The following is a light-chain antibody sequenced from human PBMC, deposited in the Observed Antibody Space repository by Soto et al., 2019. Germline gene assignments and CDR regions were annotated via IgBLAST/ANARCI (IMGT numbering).Light chain of an antibody. J-gene: IGKJ1*01. CDR3: QQLTDWPPQWT. CDR2: DAS. CDR1: QGISSA. V-gene: IGKV1-13*02. Sequence: AIQLTQSPSSLSASVGGRVTITCRASQGISSALAWYQQKPGKAPKLLIYDASSLESGVPSRFSGSGSGTDFTLTISSLEPEDFAVYYCQQLTDWPPQWTFGQGTKVDIK.